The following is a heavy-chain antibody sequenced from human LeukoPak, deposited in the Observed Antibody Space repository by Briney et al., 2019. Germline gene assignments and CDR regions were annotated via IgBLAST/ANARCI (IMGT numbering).Heavy chain of an antibody. D-gene: IGHD5-24*01. J-gene: IGHJ4*02. CDR2: IKQDGSEK. Sequence: PGGSLRLSCAASGFTFSSYWMSWVRQAPGKGLEWVANIKQDGSEKYYVDSVKGRFTISRDNAKNSLYLQMNSLRAEDTAVYYCARRGRRQYEYYFDYWGQGTLVTVSS. V-gene: IGHV3-7*01. CDR3: ARRGRRQYEYYFDY. CDR1: GFTFSSYW.